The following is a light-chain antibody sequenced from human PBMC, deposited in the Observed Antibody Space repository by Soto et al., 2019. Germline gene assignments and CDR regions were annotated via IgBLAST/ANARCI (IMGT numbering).Light chain of an antibody. V-gene: IGKV3-15*01. CDR1: QSVSSN. CDR3: QQYNNWPPLFT. CDR2: GAS. Sequence: EIVMTQSPATLSVSPGERATLSCRASQSVSSNLAWYQQKPGQAPRLLIYGASTRATGIPARFSGSGSGTEFTLTISSLQSEDFAVDYCQQYNNWPPLFTFGPGTKGDIK. J-gene: IGKJ3*01.